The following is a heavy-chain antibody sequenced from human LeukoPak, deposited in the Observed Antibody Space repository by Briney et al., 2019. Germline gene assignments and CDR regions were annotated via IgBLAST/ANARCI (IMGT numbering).Heavy chain of an antibody. CDR1: GGSISSSSYY. Sequence: SETLSLTCTVSGGSISSSSYYWGWIRQPPGKGLEWIGSIYYSGSTNYNPSLKSRVTISVDTSKNQFSLKLSSVTAADTAVYYCARASRDSIAVAGRLGFDYWGQGTLVTVSS. CDR2: IYYSGST. J-gene: IGHJ4*02. V-gene: IGHV4-39*07. D-gene: IGHD6-19*01. CDR3: ARASRDSIAVAGRLGFDY.